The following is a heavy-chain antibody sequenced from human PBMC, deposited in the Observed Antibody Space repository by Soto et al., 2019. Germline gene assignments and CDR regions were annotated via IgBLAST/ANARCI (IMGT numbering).Heavy chain of an antibody. CDR3: AGSLLGYCSGGSCYEQAPDY. V-gene: IGHV1-69*02. J-gene: IGHJ4*02. CDR1: GGTFSSYT. CDR2: IIPFLGIA. D-gene: IGHD2-15*01. Sequence: SVKVSCKASGGTFSSYTISWVRQAPGQGLEWMGRIIPFLGIANYAHKFQGRVTITADKSTSTAYMELSSLRSEDTAVYYCAGSLLGYCSGGSCYEQAPDYWGQGTLVTVSS.